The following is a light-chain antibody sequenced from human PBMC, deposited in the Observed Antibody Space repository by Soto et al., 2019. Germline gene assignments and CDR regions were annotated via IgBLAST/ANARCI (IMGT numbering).Light chain of an antibody. Sequence: EIVMTQSPATLSVSPGERATLSCRASQSVSSNLAWYQQKPGQAPRLLIYGASTRATGIPARFSGSGSGTESTLTISSLHSEDFAVYNCQQDNNWPPPLGQGTKVDIK. CDR3: QQDNNWPPP. CDR2: GAS. V-gene: IGKV3-15*01. CDR1: QSVSSN. J-gene: IGKJ1*01.